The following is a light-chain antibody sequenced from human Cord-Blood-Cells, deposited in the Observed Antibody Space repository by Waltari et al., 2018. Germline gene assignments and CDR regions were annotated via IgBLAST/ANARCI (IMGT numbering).Light chain of an antibody. CDR1: SSNTGRNY. V-gene: IGLV1-47*01. J-gene: IGLJ3*02. CDR3: AAWDDSLSGWV. Sequence: QSVLTQPPSASGTPGQRVTISCSGGSSNTGRNYVYWYQQIPGTAPKLLIDRNKQRPSGVPDRFSGSKSGTSASLAISGLRSEDEADYYCAAWDDSLSGWVFGGGTKLTVL. CDR2: RNK.